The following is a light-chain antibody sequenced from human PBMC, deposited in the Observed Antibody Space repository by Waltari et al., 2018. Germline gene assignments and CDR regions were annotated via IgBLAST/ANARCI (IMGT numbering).Light chain of an antibody. J-gene: IGLJ2*01. Sequence: QSVLTQPPSASGTPGRRVTITCSGMSSNIGGNTVAWYQQVPGAAPQLLIYIDKEWPSGVPDRFSGSKSGTSASLAISGLQSEDEALYYCAAWDDSLSGVVFGGGTKLTVL. CDR2: IDK. CDR3: AAWDDSLSGVV. CDR1: SSNIGGNT. V-gene: IGLV1-44*01.